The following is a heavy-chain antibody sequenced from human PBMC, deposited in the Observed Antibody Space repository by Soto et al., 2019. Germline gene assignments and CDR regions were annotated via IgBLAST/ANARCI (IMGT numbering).Heavy chain of an antibody. V-gene: IGHV1-3*01. J-gene: IGHJ5*02. CDR1: GYNFTSYA. CDR3: ATVGVQAINCFPP. Sequence: QVQLVKSGAAVKKPGASVKVSCTASGYNFTSYAMPWVRQAPGQRLEWMGWINAGNGNTKYSQKFPARDTSARDTSASTAYMELSSLRSEDPDVYYCATVGVQAINCFPPWGQGTLVTVSS. D-gene: IGHD3-3*01. CDR2: INAGNGNT.